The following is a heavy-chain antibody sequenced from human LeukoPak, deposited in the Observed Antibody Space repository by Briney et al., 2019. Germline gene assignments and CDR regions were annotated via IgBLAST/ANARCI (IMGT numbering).Heavy chain of an antibody. CDR3: ARNSSGYSEGIDY. Sequence: PSETLSLTCAVYGGSFSGYYWSWIRQPPGKGLEWIGEINHSGSAKYNPSPKSRVTISVDTSKNQFSLKLSSVSAADTAVYYCARNSSGYSEGIDYWGQGTLVAVSS. D-gene: IGHD3-22*01. V-gene: IGHV4-34*01. CDR1: GGSFSGYY. J-gene: IGHJ4*02. CDR2: INHSGSA.